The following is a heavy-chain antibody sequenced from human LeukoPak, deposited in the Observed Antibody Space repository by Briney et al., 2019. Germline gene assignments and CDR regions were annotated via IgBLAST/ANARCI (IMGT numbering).Heavy chain of an antibody. J-gene: IGHJ4*02. Sequence: GGSLRLSCAASGFTFSNAWMNWVRQGPGKGLEWVGRIKSTADGGTTDYAAVVKGRFTISRDDSKNTLYVQMNNLKTEDTAIYYCTTGYSSTWHDGYWGQGTLVTVSS. CDR1: GFTFSNAW. CDR2: IKSTADGGTT. D-gene: IGHD6-13*01. CDR3: TTGYSSTWHDGY. V-gene: IGHV3-15*01.